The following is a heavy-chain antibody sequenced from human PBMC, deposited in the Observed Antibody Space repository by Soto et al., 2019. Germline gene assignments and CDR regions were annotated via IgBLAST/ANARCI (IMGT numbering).Heavy chain of an antibody. J-gene: IGHJ4*02. CDR1: GFTFNNYA. V-gene: IGHV3-23*01. CDR2: ISANGQGI. D-gene: IGHD1-7*01. CDR3: AKDRNYPRDQFHN. Sequence: GSLRLSCAASGFTFNNYAMSWVPQAPGKGLEWVSAISANGQGIYYADSVKGRFIISRDSSKNTVFLHMDSLTAEDTAVYYCAKDRNYPRDQFHNWGQGTLVTVSS.